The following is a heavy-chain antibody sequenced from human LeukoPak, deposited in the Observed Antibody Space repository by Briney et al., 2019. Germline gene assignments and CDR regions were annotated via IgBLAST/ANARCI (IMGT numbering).Heavy chain of an antibody. CDR1: GGPIMPSPYY. CDR3: VRSGVVLQTGFDF. D-gene: IGHD3-16*01. V-gene: IGHV4-39*07. Sequence: PSETLSLTCAVSGGPIMPSPYYWGWIRRPPGKGLEWLGSVFHDGTIYYSPSLKSRVTLSADTPRNRFSLSLTSSSAADTAVYYCVRSGVVLQTGFDFWGQGALVSVSS. J-gene: IGHJ4*02. CDR2: VFHDGTI.